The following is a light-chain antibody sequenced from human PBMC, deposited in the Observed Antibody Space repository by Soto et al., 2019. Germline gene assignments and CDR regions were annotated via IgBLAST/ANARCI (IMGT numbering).Light chain of an antibody. CDR3: NSYTSSSAYA. J-gene: IGLJ1*01. CDR1: TSDAGGYNY. CDR2: DVS. Sequence: QPAPMSVTPRHSLTTISPGTTSDAGGYNYVSWYQQHPGKAPKLMIYDVSNRPSGVSNRFSGSKSGNTASLTISGLHADGKADYYCNSYTSSSAYALGTGPRVSFL. V-gene: IGLV2-14*01.